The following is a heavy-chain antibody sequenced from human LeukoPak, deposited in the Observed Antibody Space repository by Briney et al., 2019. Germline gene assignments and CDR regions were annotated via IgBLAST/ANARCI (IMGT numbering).Heavy chain of an antibody. CDR2: ISYDGSNK. CDR3: AKDLLCSSTSCYGSGYFDS. Sequence: GGSLRLSCAASGFTLSSYGMHWVRQAPGKGLEWVAIISYDGSNKYYADSVKGRFTISRDNSKNTLYLQMNSLRAEDTAVYYCAKDLLCSSTSCYGSGYFDSWGQGTLVTVSS. D-gene: IGHD2-2*01. CDR1: GFTLSSYG. J-gene: IGHJ4*02. V-gene: IGHV3-30*18.